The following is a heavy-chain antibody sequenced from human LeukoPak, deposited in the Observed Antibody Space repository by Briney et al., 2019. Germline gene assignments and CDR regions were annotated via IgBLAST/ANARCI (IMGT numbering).Heavy chain of an antibody. CDR1: GGSISSYD. CDR3: TRGVAAAGSYNWFDP. D-gene: IGHD6-13*01. Sequence: MPSETLSLTCTVSGGSISSYDWSWIRQPPGKGLEWIGYIHYSGNTKYNPSLKSRVSMSVDTSKNQFSLRLSSVTAADTAVYYCTRGVAAAGSYNWFDPWGQGTLVTVSS. CDR2: IHYSGNT. J-gene: IGHJ5*02. V-gene: IGHV4-59*01.